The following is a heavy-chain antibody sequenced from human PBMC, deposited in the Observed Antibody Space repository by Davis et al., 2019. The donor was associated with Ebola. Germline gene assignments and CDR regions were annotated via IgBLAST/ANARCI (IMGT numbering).Heavy chain of an antibody. V-gene: IGHV1-46*01. J-gene: IGHJ4*02. CDR3: ARVFLRLWSKAGYFDS. D-gene: IGHD6-19*01. CDR2: INPSGGST. CDR1: GYTFTSYY. Sequence: AASVKVSCKASGYTFTSYYMHWVRQAPGQGLEWMGVINPSGGSTTYAQKFHGRVTMTSDTSTNTFYMELSSLRSEDTAVYYCARVFLRLWSKAGYFDSWGQGTLVSVSS.